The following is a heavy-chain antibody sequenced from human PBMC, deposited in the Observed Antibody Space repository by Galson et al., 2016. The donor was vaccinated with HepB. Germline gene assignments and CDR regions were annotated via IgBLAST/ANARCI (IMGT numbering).Heavy chain of an antibody. Sequence: SETLSLTCTVSGASITNTFWSWFRQPAGKGPEWIGRIFSSGSPAYNPSLDIRLTMSMDMSKNHIALRLISVTAADTGVYFCAPGAFSLTRGATRRFYNYVDVWGKGTTVTVSS. J-gene: IGHJ6*03. D-gene: IGHD1-26*01. CDR1: GASITNTF. CDR3: APGAFSLTRGATRRFYNYVDV. CDR2: IFSSGSP. V-gene: IGHV4-4*07.